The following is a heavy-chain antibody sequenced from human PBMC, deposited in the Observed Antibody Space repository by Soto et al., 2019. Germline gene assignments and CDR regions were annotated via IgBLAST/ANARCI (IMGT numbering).Heavy chain of an antibody. CDR3: ARHWDYSNANGVLPYYSYYYGIDV. D-gene: IGHD4-4*01. CDR1: GGTIRRNRYY. Sequence: SETLAVTCSVSGGTIRRNRYYWGWVREATGKGLEWIGSIYYSGRTYYNPSLKSRVTISVDTSKNQFSLKLSSVTAADTAVYYCARHWDYSNANGVLPYYSYYYGIDVWGQGPTVT. V-gene: IGHV4-39*01. J-gene: IGHJ6*02. CDR2: IYYSGRT.